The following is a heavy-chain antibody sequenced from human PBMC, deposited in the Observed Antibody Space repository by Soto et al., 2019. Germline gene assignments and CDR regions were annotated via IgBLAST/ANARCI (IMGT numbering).Heavy chain of an antibody. J-gene: IGHJ5*02. D-gene: IGHD5-12*01. V-gene: IGHV4-61*01. Sequence: QVQLQESGPGVVKPSDTLSVTCTVSGGSVSSRSHFWSWIRQPPGGGLQWIGYIYYTGNTNYSPSLRGRATLSVHTSRNQFSLRLTSVTAADTAIYYCARYDAESGSNKLDPWGQGTLVTVSS. CDR2: IYYTGNT. CDR1: GGSVSSRSHF. CDR3: ARYDAESGSNKLDP.